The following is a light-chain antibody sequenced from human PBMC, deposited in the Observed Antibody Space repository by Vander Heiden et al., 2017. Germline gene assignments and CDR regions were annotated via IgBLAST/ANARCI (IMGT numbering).Light chain of an antibody. V-gene: IGLV2-8*01. CDR3: SSYRGRNNYV. CDR1: NTDVGGYNY. Sequence: QSALTQPPSASGSPGQSVTISCTGTNTDVGGYNYVSWYQQSPGKAPKLIIYEVTKRPSGVPDRFSASKSGNTASLTVSGLQAEDEADYYCSSYRGRNNYVFGSGTKITVL. CDR2: EVT. J-gene: IGLJ1*01.